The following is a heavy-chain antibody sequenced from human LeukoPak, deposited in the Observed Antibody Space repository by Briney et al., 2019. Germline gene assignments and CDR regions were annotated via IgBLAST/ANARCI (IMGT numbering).Heavy chain of an antibody. CDR3: ARRGFFDY. CDR2: ISYSGST. Sequence: PSETLSHTCTVSGDSISSYSWNWIRQPPGKGLEWIGYISYSGSTNYNPSLKSRVTISLDTSKNQFSLKLSSVTAADTAVYFCARRGFFDYWGQGTLVTVSS. V-gene: IGHV4-59*08. CDR1: GDSISSYS. J-gene: IGHJ4*02.